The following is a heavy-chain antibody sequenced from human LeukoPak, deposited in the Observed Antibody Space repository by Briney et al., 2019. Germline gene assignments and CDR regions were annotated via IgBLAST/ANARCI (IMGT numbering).Heavy chain of an antibody. CDR1: GFTFSSYA. CDR2: TSGSGGIT. Sequence: PGGSLRLSCALSGFTFSSYAISWVRQAPGKGLEWVSSTSGSGGITYYADSVKGRFTISRDSSKNTVYLQMDSLRAEGTAIYYCAKDEVSSSKPKKFDYWGQGTLVTVTS. J-gene: IGHJ4*02. D-gene: IGHD6-6*01. CDR3: AKDEVSSSKPKKFDY. V-gene: IGHV3-23*01.